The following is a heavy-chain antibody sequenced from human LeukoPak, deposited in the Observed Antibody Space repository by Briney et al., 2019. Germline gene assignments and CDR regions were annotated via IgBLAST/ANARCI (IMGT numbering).Heavy chain of an antibody. Sequence: NPSQTLSLTCTVSGGSISSGGYYWSWIRQHPGKGLEWIGYIYYSGSTYYHPSLKSRVTISVDTSKNQFSLKLSFVTAADTAVYYCARGRVLRYFEYWGQGTLVTVSS. CDR2: IYYSGST. J-gene: IGHJ4*02. CDR3: ARGRVLRYFEY. CDR1: GGSISSGGYY. D-gene: IGHD3-9*01. V-gene: IGHV4-31*03.